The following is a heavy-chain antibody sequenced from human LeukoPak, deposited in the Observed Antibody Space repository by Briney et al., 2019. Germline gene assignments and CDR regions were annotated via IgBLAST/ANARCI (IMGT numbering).Heavy chain of an antibody. Sequence: PSETLSLTCTVSGGSISSSSNYYWGWIRQPPGKGLEWIGTIYYSGSTYYNPSLKSRVTISVDTSKNQFSLKLSSVTAADTAVYYCAREGYYDSSVVGNAFDIWGQGTMVTVSS. D-gene: IGHD3-22*01. V-gene: IGHV4-39*07. CDR3: AREGYYDSSVVGNAFDI. CDR1: GGSISSSSNYY. J-gene: IGHJ3*02. CDR2: IYYSGST.